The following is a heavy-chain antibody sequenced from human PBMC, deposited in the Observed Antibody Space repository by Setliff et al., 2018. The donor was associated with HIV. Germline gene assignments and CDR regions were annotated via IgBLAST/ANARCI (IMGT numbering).Heavy chain of an antibody. CDR3: TRHILAYCAGDCYPLDY. D-gene: IGHD2-21*02. V-gene: IGHV5-51*01. J-gene: IGHJ4*02. CDR1: GYSFTSYW. Sequence: GESLKISCKGSGYSFTSYWIAWVRQMPGKGLEWMGIIDPGDSHTRYSPSFQGQLTFSADKSISTAYLQWSSLKASDTAIYYCTRHILAYCAGDCYPLDYWGQGTLVTVSS. CDR2: IDPGDSHT.